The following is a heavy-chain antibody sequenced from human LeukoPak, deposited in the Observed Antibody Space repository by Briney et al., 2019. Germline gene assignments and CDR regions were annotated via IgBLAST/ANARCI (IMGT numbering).Heavy chain of an antibody. J-gene: IGHJ6*03. CDR3: ARGSGCNSLYYYYYYYMDV. CDR1: GYTFTSYG. Sequence: ASVKVSCKASGYTFTSYGISWVRQAPGQGLEWMGWISAYNGNTNYAQKLQGRVTMTKNTSISTAYMELSSLRSEDTAVYYCARGSGCNSLYYYYYYYMDVWGKGTTVTVSS. CDR2: ISAYNGNT. V-gene: IGHV1-18*01. D-gene: IGHD4-23*01.